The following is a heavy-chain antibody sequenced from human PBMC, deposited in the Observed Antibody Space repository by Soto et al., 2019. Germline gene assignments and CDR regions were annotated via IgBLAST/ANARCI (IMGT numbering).Heavy chain of an antibody. Sequence: SETLSLTCTVSGGSISSGDYYWSWIRQPPGKGLEWIGYIYYSGSTNYNPSLKSRVTISVDTSKNQFSLKLSSVTAADTAVYYCARAPAGPGYSSGWFDYWGQGTLVTVSS. J-gene: IGHJ4*02. V-gene: IGHV4-61*08. CDR3: ARAPAGPGYSSGWFDY. D-gene: IGHD6-19*01. CDR1: GGSISSGDYY. CDR2: IYYSGST.